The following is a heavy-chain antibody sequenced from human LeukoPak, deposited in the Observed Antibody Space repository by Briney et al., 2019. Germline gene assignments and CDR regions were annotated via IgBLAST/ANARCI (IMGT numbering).Heavy chain of an antibody. D-gene: IGHD5-12*01. CDR3: ASQVGLRGSDY. Sequence: PGGSLRISCAASGFTFSSYSMNWVRQAPGKGLEWVSSISSSSSYIYYADSVKGRFTISRDNAKNSLYLQMNSLRAEDTAVYYCASQVGLRGSDYWGQGTLVTVSS. CDR1: GFTFSSYS. CDR2: ISSSSSYI. J-gene: IGHJ4*02. V-gene: IGHV3-21*01.